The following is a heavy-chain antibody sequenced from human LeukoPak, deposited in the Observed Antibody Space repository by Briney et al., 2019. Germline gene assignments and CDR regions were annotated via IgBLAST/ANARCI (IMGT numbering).Heavy chain of an antibody. CDR1: GYTFTGYY. D-gene: IGHD3-9*01. CDR2: INPNSGGT. Sequence: ASVKVSCKASGYTFTGYYMHWVRQAPGQGLEWMGWINPNSGGTNYQGRVTMTRDTSISTAYMELSRLRSDDTTVYYCARTYYDIYNWFDPWGQGTLVTVSS. V-gene: IGHV1-2*02. CDR3: ARTYYDIYNWFDP. J-gene: IGHJ5*02.